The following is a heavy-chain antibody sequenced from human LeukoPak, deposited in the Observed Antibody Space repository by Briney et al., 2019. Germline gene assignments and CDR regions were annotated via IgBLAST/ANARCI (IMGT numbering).Heavy chain of an antibody. V-gene: IGHV3-53*01. CDR2: IYSGGST. D-gene: IGHD3-10*01. Sequence: PGGSLRLSCAASGFTVSSNYMSWVRQAPGKGLEWAPVIYSGGSTYYADSVKGRFTISRDNSKNTLYLQMNSLRAEDTAVYYCARDLGFGSRDNWFDPWGQGTLVTVSS. CDR3: ARDLGFGSRDNWFDP. J-gene: IGHJ5*02. CDR1: GFTVSSNY.